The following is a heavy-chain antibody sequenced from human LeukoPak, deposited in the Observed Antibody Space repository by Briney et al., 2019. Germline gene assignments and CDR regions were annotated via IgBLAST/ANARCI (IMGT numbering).Heavy chain of an antibody. D-gene: IGHD4-17*01. CDR2: IIPILTTT. J-gene: IGHJ6*02. CDR1: GGSFSSYA. V-gene: IGHV1-69*06. CDR3: ARNKGVYGDYKYYYGMDV. Sequence: ASVKVSCKASGGSFSSYAVNWVRQVPGQGLEWMGDIIPILTTTNYAQNFQDRVTLTADKSTSTAYMELRSLTSEDTAVYYCARNKGVYGDYKYYYGMDVWGQGTTVTVSS.